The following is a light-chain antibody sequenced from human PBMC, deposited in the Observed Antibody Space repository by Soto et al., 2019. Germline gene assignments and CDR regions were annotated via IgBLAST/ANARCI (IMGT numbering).Light chain of an antibody. CDR2: GAS. V-gene: IGKV3-20*01. J-gene: IGKJ4*01. CDR1: QSVGSNY. CDR3: QQYGSAPST. Sequence: EIVLTQSPGTLSLSPGDRATLSCRASQSVGSNYLAWYQQKPGQAPRLLIYGASNRATGIPDTFSGSGSGTDFTLTISRLEPEDFAVYYCQQYGSAPSTFGVGTKVEIK.